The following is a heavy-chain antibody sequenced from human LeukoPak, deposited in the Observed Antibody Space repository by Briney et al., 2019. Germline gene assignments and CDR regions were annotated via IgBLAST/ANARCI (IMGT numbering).Heavy chain of an antibody. Sequence: GGSLRLSCAASGFTFSSYAMSWVRQAPGKGLEWVSAISGSGGTTNYADSVKGRFTISRDNSKNTLYLQMNSLRAEDTAVYYCAKDPLYCSGGSCYFPFDYWGQGTLVTVSS. CDR2: ISGSGGTT. CDR3: AKDPLYCSGGSCYFPFDY. CDR1: GFTFSSYA. D-gene: IGHD2-15*01. J-gene: IGHJ4*02. V-gene: IGHV3-23*01.